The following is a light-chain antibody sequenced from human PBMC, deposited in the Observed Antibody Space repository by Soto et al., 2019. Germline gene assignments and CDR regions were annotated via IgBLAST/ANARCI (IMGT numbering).Light chain of an antibody. Sequence: SYELTQPPSVSVAPEKTARLTCGGDNIGSKRVLWYRQKPGQAPVLVIYYDSDRPSGIPERFSGSNSGNTATLTINRVEAGDEADYYCQVWDITTDHYVFGTGTKLTVL. CDR3: QVWDITTDHYV. J-gene: IGLJ1*01. V-gene: IGLV3-21*04. CDR1: NIGSKR. CDR2: YDS.